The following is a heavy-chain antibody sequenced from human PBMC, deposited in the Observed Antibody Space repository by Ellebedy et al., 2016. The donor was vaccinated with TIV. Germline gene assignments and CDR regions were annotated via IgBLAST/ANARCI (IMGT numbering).Heavy chain of an antibody. CDR2: IVGSGA. CDR1: GFTFSRYA. D-gene: IGHD5-18*01. CDR3: AKDRTPGDGYWVFDF. V-gene: IGHV3-23*01. Sequence: GESLKISCAAFGFTFSRYAIGWVRQAPGKGLEWVSGIVGSGAQKYADSVKGRFTISRDNSKGTVDLQMNSLRVEDTAVYFCAKDRTPGDGYWVFDFWGQGTLVTVSS. J-gene: IGHJ4*02.